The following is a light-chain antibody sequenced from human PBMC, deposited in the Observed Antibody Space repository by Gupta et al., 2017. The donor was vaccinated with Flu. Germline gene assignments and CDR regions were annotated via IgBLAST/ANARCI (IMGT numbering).Light chain of an antibody. CDR1: QNVLYSSNNKNY. V-gene: IGKV4-1*01. CDR2: WAS. Sequence: SLGERATINCKSSQNVLYSSNNKNYLAWYQQKPGQPPKLLIYWASTRESGVPDRFSGSGSGTDFTLTISSLQAEDVAVYYCQQYVTTPWTFGQGTKVEIK. CDR3: QQYVTTPWT. J-gene: IGKJ1*01.